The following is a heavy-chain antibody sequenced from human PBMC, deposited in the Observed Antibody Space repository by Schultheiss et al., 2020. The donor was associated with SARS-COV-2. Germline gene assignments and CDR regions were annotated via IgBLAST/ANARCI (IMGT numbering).Heavy chain of an antibody. CDR2: ISPYNDNT. Sequence: ASVKVSCKASGYTFISYGISWVRQAPGQGLEWMGWISPYNDNTHYAQKFRGRVTMTRDTSISTAYMELRSLGSDGTAVYYCARPPPRIAEDRLDYWGQGTLVTVSS. V-gene: IGHV1-18*01. D-gene: IGHD6-13*01. CDR3: ARPPPRIAEDRLDY. CDR1: GYTFISYG. J-gene: IGHJ4*02.